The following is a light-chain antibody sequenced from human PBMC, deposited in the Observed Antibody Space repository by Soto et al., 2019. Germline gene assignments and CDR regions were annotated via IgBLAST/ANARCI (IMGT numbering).Light chain of an antibody. CDR3: CSYAGGASVV. J-gene: IGLJ2*01. V-gene: IGLV2-23*01. Sequence: QSALTQPASVSGSPGQSITISCTGTISDVGRYNLVSWYQQHPDKAPKLFIYEDIERPSGVSHRFSGSTSGNTASLTISGLQTEDEAKYFCCSYAGGASVVFGGGTKLTVL. CDR2: EDI. CDR1: ISDVGRYNL.